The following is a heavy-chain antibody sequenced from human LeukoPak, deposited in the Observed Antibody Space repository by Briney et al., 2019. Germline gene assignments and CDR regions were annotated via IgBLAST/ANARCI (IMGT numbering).Heavy chain of an antibody. V-gene: IGHV4-59*01. CDR1: GGSLSGYY. CDR2: IYYSGGT. J-gene: IGHJ4*02. D-gene: IGHD2-15*01. Sequence: SETLSLTCTVSGGSLSGYYWSWIRQPPGKGLEVIGYIYYSGGTYYNPALKSRVIISIDTSKNQFSLKVNSVTAADTAVYYCAKFGFYSLDYWGQGSLVTVSS. CDR3: AKFGFYSLDY.